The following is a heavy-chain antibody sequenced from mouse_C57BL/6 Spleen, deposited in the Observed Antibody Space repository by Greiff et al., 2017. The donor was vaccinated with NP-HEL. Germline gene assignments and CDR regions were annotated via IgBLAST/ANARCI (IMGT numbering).Heavy chain of an antibody. CDR3: ARLTTVVQYYFDY. J-gene: IGHJ2*01. Sequence: EVQLVESGGDLVKPGGSLKLSCAASGFTFSSYGMSWVRQTPDKRLEWVATISSGGSYTYYPDSVKGRFTISRDNAKNTLYLQMSSLKSEDTAMYYCARLTTVVQYYFDYWGQGTTLTVSS. CDR2: ISSGGSYT. CDR1: GFTFSSYG. D-gene: IGHD1-1*01. V-gene: IGHV5-6*01.